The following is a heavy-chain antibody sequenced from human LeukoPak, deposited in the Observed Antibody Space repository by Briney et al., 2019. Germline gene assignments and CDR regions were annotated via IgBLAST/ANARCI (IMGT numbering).Heavy chain of an antibody. Sequence: GASVKVSCKASGYTFTSYDINWVRQATGQGLEWMGWMNPNSGNTDYAQKFQGRVTMTRNTSISTAYMELSSLRSEDTAVYYCARENYDFWSGYYTPNWFDPWGQGTLVTVSS. J-gene: IGHJ5*02. CDR2: MNPNSGNT. D-gene: IGHD3-3*01. V-gene: IGHV1-8*01. CDR1: GYTFTSYD. CDR3: ARENYDFWSGYYTPNWFDP.